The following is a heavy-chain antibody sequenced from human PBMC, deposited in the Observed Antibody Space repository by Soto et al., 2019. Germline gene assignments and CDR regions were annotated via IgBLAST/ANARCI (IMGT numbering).Heavy chain of an antibody. J-gene: IGHJ4*02. Sequence: SETLSLTCAVYGGSFSGYYWSWIRQPPGKGLEWIGEINHSGSTNYNPSLKSRVTISVDTSKNQFSLKLSSVTAADTAVYYCARSRRTFDYYVSSGYYPASFEYWGQGTLLTVSS. D-gene: IGHD3-22*01. CDR3: ARSRRTFDYYVSSGYYPASFEY. CDR1: GGSFSGYY. CDR2: INHSGST. V-gene: IGHV4-34*01.